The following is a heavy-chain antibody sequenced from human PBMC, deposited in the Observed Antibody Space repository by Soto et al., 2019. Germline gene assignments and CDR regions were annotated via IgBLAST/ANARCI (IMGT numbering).Heavy chain of an antibody. J-gene: IGHJ4*02. D-gene: IGHD5-12*01. CDR2: IWYDGSNK. CDR1: GFTFSSYG. CDR3: ARDPEKYSGSDLGIDY. Sequence: QGGGSLRLSCAASGFTFSSYGIHWVRHSPFKGLEWVAVIWYDGSNKYYADSVKGRFTISRDNSKNTLSLQMNSLRAKDTAVYYCARDPEKYSGSDLGIDYWGQGTLVTVSS. V-gene: IGHV3-33*01.